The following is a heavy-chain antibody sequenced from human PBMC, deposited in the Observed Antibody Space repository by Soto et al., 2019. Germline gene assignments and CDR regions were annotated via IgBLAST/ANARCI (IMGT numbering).Heavy chain of an antibody. Sequence: QVQLVQSGAEVKKPGASVKVSCKASGYTFTSYGISWVRQAPGQGLEWMGWISAYNGNTNYAQKLQGRVTMTTDTPTSTAYMELRSLRSDDTAVYYCARVAEGAVRNNWFDPWGQGTLVTVSS. D-gene: IGHD3-16*01. CDR3: ARVAEGAVRNNWFDP. V-gene: IGHV1-18*01. J-gene: IGHJ5*02. CDR1: GYTFTSYG. CDR2: ISAYNGNT.